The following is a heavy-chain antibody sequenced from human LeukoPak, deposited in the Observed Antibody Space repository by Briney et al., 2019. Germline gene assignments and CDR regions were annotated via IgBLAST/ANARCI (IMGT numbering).Heavy chain of an antibody. V-gene: IGHV4-59*01. CDR2: IYDSGNT. CDR1: GGSISSYY. CDR3: ARETSLTGYASGLGFNY. Sequence: SETLSLTCTVSGGSISSYYWSWIRQPPGKGLEWIGYIYDSGNTNYNPSLKSRVTISIDTSKNQFSLRLTSVTAADTATYYCARETSLTGYASGLGFNYWGQGILVTVSS. D-gene: IGHD6-19*01. J-gene: IGHJ4*02.